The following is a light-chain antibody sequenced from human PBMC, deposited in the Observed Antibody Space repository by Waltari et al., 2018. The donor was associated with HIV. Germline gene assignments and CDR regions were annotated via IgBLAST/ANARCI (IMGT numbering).Light chain of an antibody. CDR3: QSVDSSGTYVV. CDR1: ALPKQY. CDR2: KDS. Sequence: SYALTQPPSVSVSPGQTARITCSGAALPKQYGSWYQQKPGQAPVLVIYKDSERPSGIPERLSGSSSGTTVTLTISGVQSEDEADYYCQSVDSSGTYVVFGGGTKLTVL. V-gene: IGLV3-25*03. J-gene: IGLJ2*01.